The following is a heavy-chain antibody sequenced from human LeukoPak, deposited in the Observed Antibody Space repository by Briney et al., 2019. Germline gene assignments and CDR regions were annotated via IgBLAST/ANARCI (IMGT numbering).Heavy chain of an antibody. Sequence: SETLSLTCTVSGGSISGYYWSWIRQPPGKGLEWIGYIYYSGSTNYNLSLKSRVTISLDTSKNQFSLKLRSVTAADTAVYYCVRVPTTVDNYYMDVWGKGTTVTVSS. CDR2: IYYSGST. V-gene: IGHV4-59*08. D-gene: IGHD4-11*01. CDR1: GGSISGYY. CDR3: VRVPTTVDNYYMDV. J-gene: IGHJ6*03.